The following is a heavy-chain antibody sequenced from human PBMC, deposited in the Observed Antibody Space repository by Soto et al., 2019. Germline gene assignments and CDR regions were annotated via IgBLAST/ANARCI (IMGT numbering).Heavy chain of an antibody. V-gene: IGHV1-2*02. CDR1: GYTFTGYY. J-gene: IGHJ3*02. CDR2: INPNSGGT. CDR3: ARVKVSSDAFDI. Sequence: ASVKVSCKASGYTFTGYYMHWVRQAPGQGLEWMGWINPNSGGTNYAQKFQGRVTMTRDTSISTAYVELSRLRSDDTAVYYCARVKVSSDAFDIWGQGTMVTVSS. D-gene: IGHD6-6*01.